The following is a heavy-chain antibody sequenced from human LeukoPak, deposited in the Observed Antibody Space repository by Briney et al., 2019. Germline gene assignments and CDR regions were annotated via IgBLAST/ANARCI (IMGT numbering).Heavy chain of an antibody. CDR3: AKGTGASAWLADY. D-gene: IGHD6-19*01. J-gene: IGHJ4*02. CDR2: ISGSGSRI. Sequence: GGSLRLSCAASGFILSAHSMTRVRQAPGKGLEWVSYISGSGSRIDYADSVGGRFTISRDSAKNSLYLQMNNLRAEDTAVYYCAKGTGASAWLADYWGQGTLVTVSS. V-gene: IGHV3-48*01. CDR1: GFILSAHS.